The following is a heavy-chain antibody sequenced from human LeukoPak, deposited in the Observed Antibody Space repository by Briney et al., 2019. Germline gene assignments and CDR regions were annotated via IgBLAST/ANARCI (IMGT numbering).Heavy chain of an antibody. J-gene: IGHJ4*02. Sequence: PSETLSLTCAVSGYSISSGYYWGWIRQPPGKGLEWIGSIYHSGSTYYNPSLKSRVTISVDTSKNQFSLKLSPVTAADTAVYYCARCDQLQYFDYWGQGTLVTVSS. CDR2: IYHSGST. D-gene: IGHD2-2*01. CDR1: GYSISSGYY. CDR3: ARCDQLQYFDY. V-gene: IGHV4-38-2*01.